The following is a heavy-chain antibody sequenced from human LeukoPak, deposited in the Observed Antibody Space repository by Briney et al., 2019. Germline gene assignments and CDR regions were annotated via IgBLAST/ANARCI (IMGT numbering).Heavy chain of an antibody. Sequence: ASVKVSCKVSGYTFTDYYMHWVQQAPGKGLEWMGLVDPEDGETIYAEKFQGRVTITADTSTDTVYMELSSLRSEDTAVYYCATAPLFIAVAGTSGYWGQGTLVTVSS. CDR3: ATAPLFIAVAGTSGY. V-gene: IGHV1-69-2*01. J-gene: IGHJ4*02. CDR1: GYTFTDYY. D-gene: IGHD6-19*01. CDR2: VDPEDGET.